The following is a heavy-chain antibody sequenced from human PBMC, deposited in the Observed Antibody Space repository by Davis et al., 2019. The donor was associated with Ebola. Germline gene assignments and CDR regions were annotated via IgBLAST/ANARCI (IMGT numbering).Heavy chain of an antibody. CDR3: ARIFCIGGRCHPDY. CDR2: IFTSGHT. D-gene: IGHD2-15*01. CDR1: GDSISSGGYY. J-gene: IGHJ4*02. Sequence: SETLSLTCTVSGDSISSGGYYWSWVRQPAGKGLEWIGHIFTSGHTKYNPSLESRVTISLDTSKNQFSLKLSSVTAADTAVYYCARIFCIGGRCHPDYWGQGTLVTVSS. V-gene: IGHV4-61*09.